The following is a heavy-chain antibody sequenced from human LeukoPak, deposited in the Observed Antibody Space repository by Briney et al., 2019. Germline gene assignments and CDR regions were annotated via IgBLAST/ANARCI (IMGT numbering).Heavy chain of an antibody. Sequence: GGSLRLSCAASGFTFSNYDMGWVRQAPGKRLEWVSVISAGGNNTLYADSVRGRFTISRDNSRNAVDLQMNSLRAEDTAVYYCGKRSTSLRGRGNYWGQGALVTVSS. CDR2: ISAGGNNT. V-gene: IGHV3-23*01. D-gene: IGHD2-2*01. J-gene: IGHJ4*02. CDR1: GFTFSNYD. CDR3: GKRSTSLRGRGNY.